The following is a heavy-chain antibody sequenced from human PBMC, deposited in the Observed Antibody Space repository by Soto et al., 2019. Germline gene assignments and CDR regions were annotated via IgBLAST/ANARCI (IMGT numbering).Heavy chain of an antibody. CDR3: ARAYGSGSYHAPYYYYGMDV. CDR2: IFSNDEK. D-gene: IGHD3-10*01. Sequence: QVTLKESGPVLVKPTETLTLTCTVSGFSLSNARMGVSWIRQPPGKALEWLAHIFSNDEKSYSTSLKSRLTLPKDTSXXQXVXXMTNMDPVDTATYYCARAYGSGSYHAPYYYYGMDVWGQGTTVTVSS. J-gene: IGHJ6*02. CDR1: GFSLSNARMG. V-gene: IGHV2-26*01.